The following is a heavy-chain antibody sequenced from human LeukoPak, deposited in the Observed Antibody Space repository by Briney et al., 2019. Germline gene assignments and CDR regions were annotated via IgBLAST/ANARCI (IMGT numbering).Heavy chain of an antibody. CDR1: GGSISSSSYY. D-gene: IGHD6-25*01. J-gene: IGHJ4*02. Sequence: SETLSLTCTVSGGSISSSSYYWGWIRQPPGKGLEWIGSIYYSGSTYYNPSLKSRVTISVDTSKNQFSLKLSSVTAADTAVYHCARWSGYGWHDFWGQGILVTVSS. CDR2: IYYSGST. V-gene: IGHV4-39*07. CDR3: ARWSGYGWHDF.